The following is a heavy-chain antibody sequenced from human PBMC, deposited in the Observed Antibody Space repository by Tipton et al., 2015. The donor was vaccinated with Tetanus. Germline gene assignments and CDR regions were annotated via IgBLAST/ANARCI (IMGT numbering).Heavy chain of an antibody. Sequence: TLSLTCTVSGVSISSNYWSWIRQPAGKGLEWIGRIYTSGSTNYNPSLKSRVTMSLDTSKNQFSLRLNSVTAADTAVYYCARMQRYGMDVWGQGTTVTVSS. V-gene: IGHV4-4*07. D-gene: IGHD6-25*01. CDR3: ARMQRYGMDV. CDR1: GVSISSNY. J-gene: IGHJ6*02. CDR2: IYTSGST.